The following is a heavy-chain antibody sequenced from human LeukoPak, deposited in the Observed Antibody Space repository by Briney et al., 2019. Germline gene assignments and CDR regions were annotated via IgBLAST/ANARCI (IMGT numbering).Heavy chain of an antibody. D-gene: IGHD6-13*01. CDR3: ARHLIAASATNRSPFDV. CDR1: GYSFTNYW. Sequence: GESLKISCKGSGYSFTNYWIGWVRPMPGEGLEWMGIIYPGDSETTYSPAFRGQVTISADKSINTAYLQWSSLKASDTAMYYCARHLIAASATNRSPFDVWGQGTMVTVSS. CDR2: IYPGDSET. V-gene: IGHV5-51*01. J-gene: IGHJ3*01.